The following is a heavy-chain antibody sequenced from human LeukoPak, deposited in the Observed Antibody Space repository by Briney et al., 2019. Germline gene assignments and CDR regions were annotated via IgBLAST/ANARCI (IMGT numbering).Heavy chain of an antibody. Sequence: ASVKVSCKASGYTFTGYYMHWVRQAPGQGLEWMGWINPNSGGTNYAQKFQGRVTMTRDTSISTAYMELSRLRSDDTAVYYCARRNYYYGSRYHYCFQGTRFNDSS. V-gene: IGHV1-2*02. CDR1: GYTFTGYY. CDR2: INPNSGGT. CDR3: ARRNYYYGSRYHY. J-gene: IGHJ4*02. D-gene: IGHD3-10*01.